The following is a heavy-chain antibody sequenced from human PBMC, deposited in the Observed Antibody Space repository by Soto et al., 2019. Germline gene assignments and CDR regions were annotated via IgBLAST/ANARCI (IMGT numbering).Heavy chain of an antibody. CDR2: ISPYNGHT. CDR3: ARDLTIVPATHPRLENYGMDV. V-gene: IGHV1-18*01. Sequence: QVPLVQSAAEVKKTGASVKVSCKASGYSFTSYGISWVRRAPGQGLEWMGWISPYNGHTQFVQRFQGRVSMTTDTSTKTAYMELRNLRSDDTAHYYCARDLTIVPATHPRLENYGMDVWGQGTTVSVSS. CDR1: GYSFTSYG. D-gene: IGHD2-2*01. J-gene: IGHJ6*02.